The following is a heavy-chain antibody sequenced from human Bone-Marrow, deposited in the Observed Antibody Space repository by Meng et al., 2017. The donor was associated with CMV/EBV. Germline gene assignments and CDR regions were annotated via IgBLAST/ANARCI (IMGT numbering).Heavy chain of an antibody. CDR1: GFTFSSYS. CDR2: ISSSSSYI. Sequence: GESLKISCAASGFTFSSYSMNWVRQAPGKGLEWVSSISSSSSYIYYADSVKGRFTISRDNSKNTLYLQMNSLRIEDTAMYYCARDGHSNGIHNWFDPWGQGTLVTVPS. J-gene: IGHJ5*02. CDR3: ARDGHSNGIHNWFDP. D-gene: IGHD4-11*01. V-gene: IGHV3-21*01.